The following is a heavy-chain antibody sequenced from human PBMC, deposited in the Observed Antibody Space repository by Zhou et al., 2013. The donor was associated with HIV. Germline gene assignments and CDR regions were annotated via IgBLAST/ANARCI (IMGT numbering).Heavy chain of an antibody. V-gene: IGHV1-2*02. D-gene: IGHD3-3*01. CDR1: GYTFTGYY. Sequence: QVQLVQSGAEVKKPGASVKVSCKASGYTFTGYYMHWVRQAPGQGLEWMGWINPNSGGTNYAQKFQGRVTMTRDTSISTAYMELSRLRSDDTAVYYCARVDTIFGVVEYFQHWGPGAPLVTVSS. CDR2: INPNSGGT. J-gene: IGHJ1*01. CDR3: ARVDTIFGVVEYFQH.